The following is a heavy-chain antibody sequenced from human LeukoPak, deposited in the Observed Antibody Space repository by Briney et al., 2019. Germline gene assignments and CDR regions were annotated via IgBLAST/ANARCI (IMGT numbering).Heavy chain of an antibody. Sequence: SETLSLTCAVYGGSFSGYYWSWIRQPPGKGLEWIGEINHSGSTNYNPSLKSRVTISVDTSKNQFSLKLSSVTAADTAVYYCARRTAYYYDSSAWNYWGQGTLVTVSS. D-gene: IGHD3-22*01. CDR2: INHSGST. CDR1: GGSFSGYY. CDR3: ARRTAYYYDSSAWNY. J-gene: IGHJ4*02. V-gene: IGHV4-34*01.